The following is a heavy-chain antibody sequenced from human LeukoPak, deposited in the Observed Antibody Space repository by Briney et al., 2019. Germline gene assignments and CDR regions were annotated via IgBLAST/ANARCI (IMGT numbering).Heavy chain of an antibody. CDR3: TTRGGSFSIFDY. CDR2: IKSKTDGGTT. V-gene: IGHV3-15*01. J-gene: IGHJ4*02. D-gene: IGHD1-26*01. Sequence: GGSLRLSCAASGFTFSDAWMSWVRRAPGKGLEWAGRIKSKTDGGTTDYAAPVKGRFTISRDDSKNTLYLQMNSLKTEDTAVYYCTTRGGSFSIFDYWGQGTLVTVSS. CDR1: GFTFSDAW.